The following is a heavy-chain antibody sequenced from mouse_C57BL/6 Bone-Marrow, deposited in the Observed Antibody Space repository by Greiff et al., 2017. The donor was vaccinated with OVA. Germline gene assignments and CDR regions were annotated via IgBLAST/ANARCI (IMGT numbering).Heavy chain of an antibody. CDR1: GYTFTDYN. CDR3: ARSHCGYSGSSYFDY. J-gene: IGHJ2*01. V-gene: IGHV1-22*01. Sequence: EVQLQQSGPELVKPGASVKMSCKASGYTFTDYNMHWVKQSHGKSLEWIGYINPNNGGTSYNQKFKGKATLTVNKSSSTAYMELRSLTPEDSAVYYCARSHCGYSGSSYFDYWGQGTTLTVSS. D-gene: IGHD1-1*01. CDR2: INPNNGGT.